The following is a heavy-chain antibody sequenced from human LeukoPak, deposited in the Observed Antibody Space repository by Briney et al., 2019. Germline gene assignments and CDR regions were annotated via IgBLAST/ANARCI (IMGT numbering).Heavy chain of an antibody. D-gene: IGHD1-26*01. J-gene: IGHJ6*02. Sequence: ASVKVSCKASGYTFTSYGISWVRQAPGQGLEWMGWISAYNGNTNYAQKLQGRVTMTTDTSTSTAYMELRSLRSDDTAVYYCATLSGSQTPYYYYYGMDVWGQGTTVTVSS. CDR2: ISAYNGNT. V-gene: IGHV1-18*01. CDR3: ATLSGSQTPYYYYYGMDV. CDR1: GYTFTSYG.